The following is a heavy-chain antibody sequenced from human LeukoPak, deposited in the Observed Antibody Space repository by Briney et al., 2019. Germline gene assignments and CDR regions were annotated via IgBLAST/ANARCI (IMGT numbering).Heavy chain of an antibody. Sequence: ASVKVSCKASGYTFTSYDINWVRQATGQVLEWMGWMNPNSGNTGYAQKFQGRVTMTRNTSISTAYMELSSLRSEDTAVYYCARGTHPLRFLEWLLEDYGMDVWGQGTTVTVSS. CDR2: MNPNSGNT. CDR3: ARGTHPLRFLEWLLEDYGMDV. J-gene: IGHJ6*02. CDR1: GYTFTSYD. D-gene: IGHD3-3*01. V-gene: IGHV1-8*01.